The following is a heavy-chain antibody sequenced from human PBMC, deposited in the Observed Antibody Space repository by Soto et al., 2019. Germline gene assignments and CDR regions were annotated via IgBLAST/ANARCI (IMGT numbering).Heavy chain of an antibody. J-gene: IGHJ6*03. V-gene: IGHV3-23*01. CDR3: AKIPITIFGVVIIPYYYYMDV. Sequence: EVQLLESGGGLVQPGGSLRLSCAASGFTFSSYAMSWVRQAPGKGLEWVSAISGSGGSTYYADSVKGRFTISRDNSKNTLYLQMSSLTAEDAAVYYCAKIPITIFGVVIIPYYYYMDVWGKGTTVTVSS. CDR1: GFTFSSYA. D-gene: IGHD3-3*01. CDR2: ISGSGGST.